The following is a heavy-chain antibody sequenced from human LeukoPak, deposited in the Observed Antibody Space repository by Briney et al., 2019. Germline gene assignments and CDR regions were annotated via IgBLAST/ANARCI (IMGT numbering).Heavy chain of an antibody. V-gene: IGHV4-39*07. CDR1: GGSISSSSYY. Sequence: SETLSLTCTVSGGSISSSSYYWGWIRQPPGKGLEWIGSIYYSGSTYYNPSLKSRVTISVDTSKNQFSLKLSSVTAADTAVYYCARVLWQRWLQLGYYYMDVWGKGTTVTVSS. CDR2: IYYSGST. J-gene: IGHJ6*03. D-gene: IGHD5-24*01. CDR3: ARVLWQRWLQLGYYYMDV.